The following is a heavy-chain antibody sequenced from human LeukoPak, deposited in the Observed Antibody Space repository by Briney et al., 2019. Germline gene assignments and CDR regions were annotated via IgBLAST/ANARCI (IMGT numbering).Heavy chain of an antibody. CDR2: IYTSGST. V-gene: IGHV4-4*07. D-gene: IGHD6-13*01. CDR1: GGSISSYY. J-gene: IGHJ5*02. CDR3: ARGRRDSSSWSSRQSPLPDWFDP. Sequence: SETLSLTCTVSGGSISSYYWSWIRQPAGKGLEWIGRIYTSGSTNYNPSLKSRVTMSVDTSKNQFSLKLSSVTAADTAVYYCARGRRDSSSWSSRQSPLPDWFDPWGQGTLVTVSS.